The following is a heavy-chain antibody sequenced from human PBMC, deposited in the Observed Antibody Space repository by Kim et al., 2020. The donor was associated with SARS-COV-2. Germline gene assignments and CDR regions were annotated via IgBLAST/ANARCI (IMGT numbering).Heavy chain of an antibody. D-gene: IGHD6-13*01. Sequence: ADSVKGRFSMSRDSSANTVYLHMNSLRAEDTSVYYGAKNIAPGGRGNAMDVWGQGTTVTVSS. V-gene: IGHV3-23*01. J-gene: IGHJ6*02. CDR3: AKNIAPGGRGNAMDV.